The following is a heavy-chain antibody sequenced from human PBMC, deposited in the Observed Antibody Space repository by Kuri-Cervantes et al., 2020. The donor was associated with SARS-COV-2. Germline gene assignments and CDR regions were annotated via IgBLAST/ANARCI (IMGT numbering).Heavy chain of an antibody. CDR3: AREEAYGDYGWLDY. V-gene: IGHV3-11*04. CDR2: ISSSGSTI. Sequence: GESLKISCTASGFTFSNYAMSWVRQAPGKGLEWVSYISSSGSTIYYADSVKGRFTISRDNAKNSLYLQMNSLRAEDTAVYYCAREEAYGDYGWLDYWGQGTLVTVSS. J-gene: IGHJ4*02. D-gene: IGHD4-17*01. CDR1: GFTFSNYA.